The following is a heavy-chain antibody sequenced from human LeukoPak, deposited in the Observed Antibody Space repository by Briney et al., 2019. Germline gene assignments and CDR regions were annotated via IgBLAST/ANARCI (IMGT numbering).Heavy chain of an antibody. CDR2: ISSGGSII. J-gene: IGHJ5*02. CDR1: GFIFSSCE. V-gene: IGHV3-48*03. D-gene: IGHD3-3*01. Sequence: PGGSLRLSCAASGFIFSSCEMNWVRQAPGKGLEWLSYISSGGSIIHYADSVKGRSTISRDDARNSLYLQMNSLRADDTGIYYCATRFLEVDDPWGQGTLVTVSS. CDR3: ATRFLEVDDP.